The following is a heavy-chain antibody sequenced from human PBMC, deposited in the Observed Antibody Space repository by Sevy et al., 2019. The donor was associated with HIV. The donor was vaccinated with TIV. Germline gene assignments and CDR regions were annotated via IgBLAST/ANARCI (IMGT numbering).Heavy chain of an antibody. CDR1: GFTFSNAW. Sequence: GESLKISCAASGFTFSNAWMSWVRQAPGKGLEWVGRIKSKTDGGTTDYAAPVKGRFTISRDDSKNTLYLQMNSLKTEDTAVYYCTTPLCGGDCYSVTPGQKNDYWGQGTLVTVSS. J-gene: IGHJ4*02. V-gene: IGHV3-15*01. CDR3: TTPLCGGDCYSVTPGQKNDY. CDR2: IKSKTDGGTT. D-gene: IGHD2-21*02.